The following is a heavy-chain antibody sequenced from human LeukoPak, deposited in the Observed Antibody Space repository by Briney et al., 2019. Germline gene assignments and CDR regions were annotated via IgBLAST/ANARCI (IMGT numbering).Heavy chain of an antibody. V-gene: IGHV4-39*01. CDR2: IYYSGST. D-gene: IGHD4-17*01. J-gene: IGHJ4*02. CDR1: GGSISSSSYY. Sequence: SETLSLTCTVSGGSISSSSYYWGWIRQPPGKGLEWIGSIYYSGSTYYNPSLKSRVTISVDTSKNQFSLKLSSVTAADTAVYYCARHLRSGAVDYWGQGTLVTVSS. CDR3: ARHLRSGAVDY.